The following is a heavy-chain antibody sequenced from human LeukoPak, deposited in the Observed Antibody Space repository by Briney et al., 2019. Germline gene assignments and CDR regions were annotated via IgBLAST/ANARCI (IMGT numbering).Heavy chain of an antibody. D-gene: IGHD6-6*01. Sequence: ASVKVSCKASGYTFTSYGISWVRQAPGQGLEWMGWISAYNGNTNYAQKLQGRVTMTTDTSTSTAYMELRSLRSDDTAVYYCARDEGVHSSSPRWFDPWGQGTLVTVSS. J-gene: IGHJ5*02. V-gene: IGHV1-18*01. CDR2: ISAYNGNT. CDR3: ARDEGVHSSSPRWFDP. CDR1: GYTFTSYG.